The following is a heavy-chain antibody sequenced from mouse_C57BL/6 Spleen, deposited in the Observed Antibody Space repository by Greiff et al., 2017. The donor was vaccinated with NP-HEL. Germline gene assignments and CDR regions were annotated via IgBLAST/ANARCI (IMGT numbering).Heavy chain of an antibody. D-gene: IGHD3-2*02. CDR3: AKDSSGYEYYAMDY. J-gene: IGHJ4*01. Sequence: VQLQQSGAELVRPGASVKLSCKASGYTFTDYYINWVKQRPGQGLEWIARIYPGSGNTYYNEKFKGKATLTAEKSSSTAYMQLSSLTSEDSAVYFCAKDSSGYEYYAMDYWGQGTSVTVSS. CDR2: IYPGSGNT. CDR1: GYTFTDYY. V-gene: IGHV1-76*01.